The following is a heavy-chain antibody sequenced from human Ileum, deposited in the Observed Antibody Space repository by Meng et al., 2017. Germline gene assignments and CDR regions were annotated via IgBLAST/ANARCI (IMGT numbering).Heavy chain of an antibody. J-gene: IGHJ4*02. CDR1: GFTFSSYE. Sequence: GESLKISCAASGFTFSSYEMNWVRQAPGKGLVWVSRINTDGSTTTYADSVKGRFTISRDNAKNTVFLQMNSLRAEDTAVYYCVGMTVGWGQGTLVTVSS. CDR3: VGMTVG. V-gene: IGHV3-74*03. D-gene: IGHD3-22*01. CDR2: INTDGSTT.